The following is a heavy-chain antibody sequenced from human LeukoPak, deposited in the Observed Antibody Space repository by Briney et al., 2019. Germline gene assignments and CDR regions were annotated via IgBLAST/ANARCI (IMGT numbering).Heavy chain of an antibody. CDR3: ARVLDRGAIWDY. CDR1: RFTFTNYW. Sequence: GGSLRLSCAASRFTFTNYWMHWVRQAPGKGLVWVARINTVGSSTTYADSVKGRFTISRDNAKNTLYLQMNSLRVEDTAVYYCARVLDRGAIWDYWSQGTLVIVS. D-gene: IGHD1-26*01. CDR2: INTVGSST. V-gene: IGHV3-74*01. J-gene: IGHJ4*02.